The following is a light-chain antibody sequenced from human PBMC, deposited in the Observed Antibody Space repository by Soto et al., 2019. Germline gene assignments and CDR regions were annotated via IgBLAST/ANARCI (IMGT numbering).Light chain of an antibody. CDR1: QSVGSI. V-gene: IGKV3-15*01. J-gene: IGKJ1*01. Sequence: EIVMTKSPVTLSVSPGERVTLSCRASQSVGSILAWYQPKPGQAPSLLIYGAFTMATGIPARFSGTGSGTEFTLTISSLQSEDFALYYCQQYNDRPLTFGQGTKVDTK. CDR3: QQYNDRPLT. CDR2: GAF.